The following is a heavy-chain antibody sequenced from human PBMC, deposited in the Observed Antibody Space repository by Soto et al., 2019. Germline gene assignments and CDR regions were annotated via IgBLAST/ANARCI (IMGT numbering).Heavy chain of an antibody. Sequence: QLQLQESGPGLVKPSETLSLTCTVSGGSISSSSYYWGWIRQPPGKGLEWIGSIYYRGSTSYNPSLKRRVTISVDTSKNQFSLKLSSVTAADTAVYYCARHTPAISISDHWGQGTLGTVSS. CDR2: IYYRGST. CDR1: GGSISSSSYY. V-gene: IGHV4-39*01. CDR3: ARHTPAISISDH. D-gene: IGHD2-15*01. J-gene: IGHJ4*02.